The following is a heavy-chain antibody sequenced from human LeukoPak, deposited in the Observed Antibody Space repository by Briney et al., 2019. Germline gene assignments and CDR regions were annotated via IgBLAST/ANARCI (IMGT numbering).Heavy chain of an antibody. CDR1: GGSFSGYY. D-gene: IGHD6-13*01. CDR3: ARGKYSSSWYSQNNWFDP. CDR2: INHSGST. V-gene: IGHV4-34*01. J-gene: IGHJ5*02. Sequence: SETLSLTCAVYGGSFSGYYWSWIRQPPGKGLEWIGEINHSGSTNYNPSLKSRVTISVDTSKNQFSLKLSSVTAADTAVYYCARGKYSSSWYSQNNWFDPWGQGTLVTVSS.